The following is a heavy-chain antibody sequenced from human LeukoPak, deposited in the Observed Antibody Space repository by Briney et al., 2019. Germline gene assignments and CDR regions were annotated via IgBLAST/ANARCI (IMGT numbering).Heavy chain of an antibody. CDR1: GFTFSIYA. Sequence: GGSLRLSCAASGFTFSIYAMSWVRQAPGKGLEWVSAISGSGGSTYYADSVKGRFTISRDNAKNSLYLQMNSLRAEDTAVYYCARETDSTLFDYWGQGTLVTVSS. CDR3: ARETDSTLFDY. V-gene: IGHV3-23*01. J-gene: IGHJ4*02. CDR2: ISGSGGST. D-gene: IGHD2-2*01.